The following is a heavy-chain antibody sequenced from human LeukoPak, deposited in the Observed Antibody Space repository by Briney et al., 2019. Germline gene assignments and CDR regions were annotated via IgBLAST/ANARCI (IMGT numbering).Heavy chain of an antibody. CDR2: ISSSSSYI. V-gene: IGHV3-21*01. CDR3: VRAVFSSSYYWDY. CDR1: GFTFSSYS. D-gene: IGHD6-13*01. Sequence: PGGSLRLSCAASGFTFSSYSINWVRQAPGKGLEWVSSISSSSSYIYYADSVKGRFTISRDNAKNSLFLQMSSLRAEDTAVYYCVRAVFSSSYYWDYWGQGTLVTVSS. J-gene: IGHJ4*02.